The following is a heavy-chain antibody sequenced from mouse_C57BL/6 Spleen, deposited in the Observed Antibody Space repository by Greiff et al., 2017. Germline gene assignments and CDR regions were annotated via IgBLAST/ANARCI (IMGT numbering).Heavy chain of an antibody. CDR2: INPNNGGT. CDR3: ATLRYFDV. Sequence: VQLQQSGPELVKPGASVKISCKASGYTFTDYYMNWVKQSHGKSLEWIGDINPNNGGTSYNQKFKGKATLTVDKSSSTAYMELRSLTSEDSADYYCATLRYFDVWGTGTTVTVSS. J-gene: IGHJ1*03. CDR1: GYTFTDYY. V-gene: IGHV1-26*01.